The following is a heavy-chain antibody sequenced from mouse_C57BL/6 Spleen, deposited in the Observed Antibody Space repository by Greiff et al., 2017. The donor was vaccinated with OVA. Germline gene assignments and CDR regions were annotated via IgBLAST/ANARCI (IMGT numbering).Heavy chain of an antibody. D-gene: IGHD2-4*01. CDR1: GYTFTDYN. CDR2: INPNNGGT. CDR3: AKEGLRRDYFDY. V-gene: IGHV1-22*01. J-gene: IGHJ2*01. Sequence: EVQLQQSGPELVKPGASVKMSCKASGYTFTDYNMHWVKQSHGKSLEWIGYINPNNGGTSYNQKFKGKATLTVNKSSSTAYMELRSLTSEDSAVYYCAKEGLRRDYFDYWGQGTTLTVSS.